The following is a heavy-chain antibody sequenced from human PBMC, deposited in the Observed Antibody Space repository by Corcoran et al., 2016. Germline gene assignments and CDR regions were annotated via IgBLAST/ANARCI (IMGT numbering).Heavy chain of an antibody. CDR2: INHSGST. D-gene: IGHD3-22*01. V-gene: IGHV4-34*01. J-gene: IGHJ4*02. Sequence: QVQLRQWGAGLLRPSETLSLTGAVYGGSFSGYYWSWIRQPPGKGREWIGEINHSGSTNYNPSLKSRVALSVHTSKNQFSLKPGSVTAADTAVYYCARVYDSSGVDYWGQGTLVTVSS. CDR1: GGSFSGYY. CDR3: ARVYDSSGVDY.